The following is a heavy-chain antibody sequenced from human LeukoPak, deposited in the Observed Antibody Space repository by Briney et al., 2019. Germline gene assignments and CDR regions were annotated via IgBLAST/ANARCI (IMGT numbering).Heavy chain of an antibody. V-gene: IGHV1-8*03. J-gene: IGHJ6*03. CDR3: ARDPYCSSTSCYNYYYMDV. Sequence: ASVKVSCKASGYTFTSYDINWVRQATGQGLEWMGWMNPNSGNTGYAQKFQGRVTITRNTSISTAYMELSSLRSEDTAVYYCARDPYCSSTSCYNYYYMDVWGKGTTVTVSS. CDR2: MNPNSGNT. CDR1: GYTFTSYD. D-gene: IGHD2-2*02.